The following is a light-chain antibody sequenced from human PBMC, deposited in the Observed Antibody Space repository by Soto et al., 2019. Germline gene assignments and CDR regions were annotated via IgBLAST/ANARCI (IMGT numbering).Light chain of an antibody. V-gene: IGLV1-44*01. Sequence: ALTQPPSASGTPGQKVTISCSGSRSNIGSNTVNWYQQVPGTAPKLLISSNNQRPSGVPARFSGPKSGTSASLAISGLQSDDEADYYCAAWDGSLTGYVFGTGTKVTVL. CDR1: RSNIGSNT. CDR3: AAWDGSLTGYV. J-gene: IGLJ1*01. CDR2: SNN.